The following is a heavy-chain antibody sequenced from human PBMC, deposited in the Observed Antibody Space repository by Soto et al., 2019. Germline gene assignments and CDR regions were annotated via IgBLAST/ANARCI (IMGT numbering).Heavy chain of an antibody. CDR1: GGSISSGDHY. V-gene: IGHV4-30-4*01. D-gene: IGHD2-2*01. Sequence: PSETLSLTCTVSGGSISSGDHYWSWIRQPPGKGLEWIGYIYYSGSTYYNPSLKSRATISIDTSKNQFSLKLNSVTAADTAVYYCARVRKRYCSSISCYGVGNYYYGMDVWGQGTTVTVSS. CDR2: IYYSGST. CDR3: ARVRKRYCSSISCYGVGNYYYGMDV. J-gene: IGHJ6*02.